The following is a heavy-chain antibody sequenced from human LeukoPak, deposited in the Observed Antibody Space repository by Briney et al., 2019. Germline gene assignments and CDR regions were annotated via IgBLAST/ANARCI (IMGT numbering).Heavy chain of an antibody. D-gene: IGHD3-10*01. V-gene: IGHV3-23*01. CDR1: GFTFSSYA. J-gene: IGHJ4*02. Sequence: GGSLRLSCAASGFTFSSYAMSWVRQAPGKGLEWVSAISGSGGSTYYADSVKGRFTISRDNSKNTLYLQMTSLRAEDTAVYYCAKWPPGGNYYGSGAPIDYWGQGTLVTVSS. CDR2: ISGSGGST. CDR3: AKWPPGGNYYGSGAPIDY.